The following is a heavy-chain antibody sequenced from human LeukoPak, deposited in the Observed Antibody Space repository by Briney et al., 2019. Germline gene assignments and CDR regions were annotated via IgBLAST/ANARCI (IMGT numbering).Heavy chain of an antibody. V-gene: IGHV5-51*01. CDR2: IYPGDSDT. CDR3: ASPQGRSYYYDSSGYPDY. Sequence: GESLKISCKGSGYSFTSYWIGWVRQMPGKGLEWMGIIYPGDSDTRYSPSFQDQVTISADKSISTAYLQWSSLKASDTAMYYCASPQGRSYYYDSSGYPDYWGQGTLVTVSS. D-gene: IGHD3-22*01. CDR1: GYSFTSYW. J-gene: IGHJ4*02.